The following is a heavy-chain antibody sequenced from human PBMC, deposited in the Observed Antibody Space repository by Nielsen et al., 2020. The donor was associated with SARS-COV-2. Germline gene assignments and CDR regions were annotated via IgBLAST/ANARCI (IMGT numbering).Heavy chain of an antibody. V-gene: IGHV2-5*01. CDR1: GFSFTTTGVG. J-gene: IGHJ4*02. CDR2: IYWNDDK. D-gene: IGHD3-3*01. Sequence: SGPTLVKPTETLTLTCTFSGFSFTTTGVGVGWIRQPPGKALEWLALIYWNDDKRYNPSLRSRLSIATDTSKNQVVLTMTNMDPVDTATYYCARGGLNIFWSGYDFEYWGLGSLVTVSS. CDR3: ARGGLNIFWSGYDFEY.